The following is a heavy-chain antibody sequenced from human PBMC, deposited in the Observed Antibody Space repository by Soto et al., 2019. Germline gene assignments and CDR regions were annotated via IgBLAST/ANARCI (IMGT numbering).Heavy chain of an antibody. CDR2: IIPIFGTA. Sequence: ASVKVSCKASGGTFSSYAISWVRQAPGQGLEWMGGIIPIFGTANYAQKFQGRVTITADESTSTAYMELSSLRSEDTAVYYCARVQVGWGDRRYYDSSGYYYYYGMDVWGQGTTVTVS. V-gene: IGHV1-69*13. CDR1: GGTFSSYA. D-gene: IGHD3-22*01. CDR3: ARVQVGWGDRRYYDSSGYYYYYGMDV. J-gene: IGHJ6*02.